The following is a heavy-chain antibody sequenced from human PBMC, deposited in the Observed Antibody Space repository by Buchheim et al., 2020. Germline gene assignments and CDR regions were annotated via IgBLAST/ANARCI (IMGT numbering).Heavy chain of an antibody. CDR3: ARAHWQWLRNFDY. D-gene: IGHD5-12*01. Sequence: QVQLVQSGAEMQKPGASVRVSCQASGYTFTSHDINWLRQATGQGPEWLGWMNVNTGRPGYAHNFQGRIIMTRNTSIDTAYMELSSMRSDDTAVYYSARAHWQWLRNFDYWGQGT. V-gene: IGHV1-8*01. J-gene: IGHJ4*02. CDR1: GYTFTSHD. CDR2: MNVNTGRP.